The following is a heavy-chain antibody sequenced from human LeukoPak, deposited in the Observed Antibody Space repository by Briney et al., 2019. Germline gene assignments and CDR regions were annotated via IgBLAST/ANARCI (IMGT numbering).Heavy chain of an antibody. J-gene: IGHJ5*02. CDR3: ARPPKGRGYSYGSSYNWFDP. Sequence: PGGSLRLSCAASGFTFSSYWMHWVRQAPGKGLVWVSRINSDGSSTSYADSVKGRFTISRDNAKNTLYLQMNSLRAEDTAVYYCARPPKGRGYSYGSSYNWFDPWGQGTLVTVSS. CDR2: INSDGSST. V-gene: IGHV3-74*01. D-gene: IGHD5-18*01. CDR1: GFTFSSYW.